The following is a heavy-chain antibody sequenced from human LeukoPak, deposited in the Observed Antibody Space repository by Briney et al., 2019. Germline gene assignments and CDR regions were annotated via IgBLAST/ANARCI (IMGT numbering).Heavy chain of an antibody. CDR1: AFTIISYW. V-gene: IGHV3-7*01. Sequence: PGGSLRLSCSASAFTIISYWMSWVRQAPGRRLQGVANIKQDGSDKYYVDSVKGRFTISRDNAKNSLYLQMNSLRAEDTAVYYCASRGGHSSSWFHFDYWGKGTLVTVSS. D-gene: IGHD6-13*01. J-gene: IGHJ4*02. CDR2: IKQDGSDK. CDR3: ASRGGHSSSWFHFDY.